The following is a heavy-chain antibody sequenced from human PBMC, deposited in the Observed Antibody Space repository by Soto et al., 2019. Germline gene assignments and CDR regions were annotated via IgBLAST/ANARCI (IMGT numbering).Heavy chain of an antibody. D-gene: IGHD3-10*01. CDR2: IFSNGVP. CDR3: ARSLWVGELLIYFDP. J-gene: IGHJ5*02. Sequence: QVQLQESGPGLVKPSQTLSLTCSVSGGAISGSNYYLNWIRQHPGRGLEWIGYIFSNGVPYYNPSLDSRVTISVDTSKNQFSLRLSSVTAADTAVYYCARSLWVGELLIYFDPWGQGTLVTVSS. V-gene: IGHV4-31*03. CDR1: GGAISGSNYY.